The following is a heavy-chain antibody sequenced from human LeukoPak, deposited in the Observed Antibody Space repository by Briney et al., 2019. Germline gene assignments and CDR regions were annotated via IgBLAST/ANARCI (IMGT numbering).Heavy chain of an antibody. J-gene: IGHJ4*02. CDR2: INSDGSGT. CDR1: GFTFSGYW. Sequence: GGSLRLSCAASGFTFSGYWMYWVRQAPGKGLVWVSLINSDGSGTNYADSVKGRFTISKDNAKNTLYLQVNSLRADDTAVYYCARHLGTYSDHWGQGTLVSVSS. D-gene: IGHD7-27*01. CDR3: ARHLGTYSDH. V-gene: IGHV3-74*01.